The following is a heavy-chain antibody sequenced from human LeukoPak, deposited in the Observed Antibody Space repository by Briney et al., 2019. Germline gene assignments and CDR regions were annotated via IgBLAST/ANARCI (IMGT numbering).Heavy chain of an antibody. CDR2: INAGNGNS. CDR3: ARPNYYDSSGYPNWFDP. J-gene: IGHJ5*02. D-gene: IGHD3-22*01. CDR1: GYTFASYA. Sequence: ASVKVSCKASGYTFASYAIHWVRQAPGQRLEWMGWINAGNGNSKYSQKFQGRVTITRDTSASTVYMELSSLRSEDTAVYYCARPNYYDSSGYPNWFDPWGQGTLVTVSS. V-gene: IGHV1-3*01.